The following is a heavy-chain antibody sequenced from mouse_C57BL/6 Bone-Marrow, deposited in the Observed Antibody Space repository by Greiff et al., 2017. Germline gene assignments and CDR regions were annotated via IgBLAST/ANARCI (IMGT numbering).Heavy chain of an antibody. CDR2: ISDGGSFT. Sequence: DVKLVESGGGLVKPGGSLKLSCAASGFTFSSYAMFWVRQTPEQRLEWVATISDGGSFTLHPDNVKGGFTISRVNAKNNLYQQMSHLKSDDTALYYSARGKGDSNYPLFAMDYWGQGTSVTVSS. D-gene: IGHD2-5*01. V-gene: IGHV5-4*03. CDR1: GFTFSSYA. CDR3: ARGKGDSNYPLFAMDY. J-gene: IGHJ4*01.